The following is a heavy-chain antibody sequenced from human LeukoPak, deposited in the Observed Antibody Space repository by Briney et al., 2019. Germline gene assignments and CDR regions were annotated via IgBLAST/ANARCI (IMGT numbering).Heavy chain of an antibody. J-gene: IGHJ4*02. CDR3: ARRRIAVAPEGNFDY. Sequence: PSETLSLTCTVSGGSVSSSSYYWGWIRQPPGKGLEWIGTIYYSGSTYYNPSLKSRVTISVDTSKNQFSLKLSSVTAADTAVYYCARRRIAVAPEGNFDYWGQGTLVTVSS. CDR2: IYYSGST. V-gene: IGHV4-39*01. D-gene: IGHD6-19*01. CDR1: GGSVSSSSYY.